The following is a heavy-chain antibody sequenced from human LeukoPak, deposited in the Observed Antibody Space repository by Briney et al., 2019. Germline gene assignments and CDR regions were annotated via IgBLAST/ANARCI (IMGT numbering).Heavy chain of an antibody. CDR3: ARRLPIFGVAPDY. D-gene: IGHD3-3*02. V-gene: IGHV3-48*03. J-gene: IGHJ4*02. CDR1: GFTFSSYE. CDR2: ISSSGSTI. Sequence: GGSLRLSCAASGFTFSSYEMNWVRQAPGKGLEWVSYISSSGSTIYYADSVKGRFTISRDNAKDSLYLQMNSLRAEDTAVYYCARRLPIFGVAPDYWGQGTLVTVSS.